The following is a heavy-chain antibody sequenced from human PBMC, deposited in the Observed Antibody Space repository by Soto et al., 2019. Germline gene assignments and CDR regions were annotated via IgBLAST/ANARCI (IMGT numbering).Heavy chain of an antibody. CDR3: AREGMATIYSMDV. V-gene: IGHV3-33*01. J-gene: IGHJ6*02. D-gene: IGHD5-12*01. Sequence: GGSLRLSCAASGFTFSSYGMHWVRQAPGKGLEWVAVIWYDGSNKYYADSVKGRFTISRDNSKNTLYLQMNSLRAEDTAVYYCAREGMATIYSMDVWGQGTTVTVSS. CDR2: IWYDGSNK. CDR1: GFTFSSYG.